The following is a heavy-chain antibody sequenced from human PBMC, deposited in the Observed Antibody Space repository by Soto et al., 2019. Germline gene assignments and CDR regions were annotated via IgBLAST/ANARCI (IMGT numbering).Heavy chain of an antibody. CDR2: ISPNAGST. V-gene: IGHV1-46*01. D-gene: IGHD3-10*01. J-gene: IGHJ4*02. CDR3: ARYFSGPIDY. CDR1: GSTFTNYD. Sequence: SLQVSCKSCGSTFTNYDMHWVRQAPGPGLEWMGLISPNAGSTRIEHTFQVRVTMPRDSSTSTVYMELTSLSSELPPVSYCARYFSGPIDYWGRVTLVTVSS.